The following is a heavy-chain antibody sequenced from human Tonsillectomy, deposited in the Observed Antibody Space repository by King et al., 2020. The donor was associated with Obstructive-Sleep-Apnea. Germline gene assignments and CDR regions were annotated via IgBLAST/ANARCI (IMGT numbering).Heavy chain of an antibody. V-gene: IGHV3-9*01. CDR1: GFIFDDFT. CDR2: ISWNSGSI. D-gene: IGHD2-2*01. CDR3: AKAVGVPAAMLGYFDL. J-gene: IGHJ2*01. Sequence: VQLVESGGGLVQPGRSLRLSCAASGFIFDDFTMHWVRQAPGKGLEWVSAISWNSGSIGYEVSVKGRFTISRENAKNSLDLQMNRLRAEDTALYYCAKAVGVPAAMLGYFDLWGRGTLVTVSS.